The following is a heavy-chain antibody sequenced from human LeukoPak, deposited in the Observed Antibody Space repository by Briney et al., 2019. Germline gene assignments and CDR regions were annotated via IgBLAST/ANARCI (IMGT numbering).Heavy chain of an antibody. D-gene: IGHD5-18*01. Sequence: GGSLRLSGSASGFTFSSYAMHWVRQAPGKGREWWAVISYDGSNKYYADSGKGRFTISRDNSKTTLYLQMNSLRAEDTAVYYCARDLGDTAMAVSLILLDYWGQGTLVTVSS. CDR2: ISYDGSNK. J-gene: IGHJ4*02. CDR1: GFTFSSYA. CDR3: ARDLGDTAMAVSLILLDY. V-gene: IGHV3-30-3*01.